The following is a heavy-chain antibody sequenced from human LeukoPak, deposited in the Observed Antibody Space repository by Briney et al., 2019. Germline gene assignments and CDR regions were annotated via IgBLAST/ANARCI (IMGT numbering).Heavy chain of an antibody. CDR2: ISGSGGST. D-gene: IGHD6-13*01. J-gene: IGHJ4*02. Sequence: PGGSLRLSCAASGFTFSIYAMSWVRQAPGKGLEWVSAISGSGGSTYYADSVKGRFTISRDNSKNTLYLQMNSLRAEDTAVYYCANGGSSWYRGFDYWGQGTLVTVSS. V-gene: IGHV3-23*01. CDR3: ANGGSSWYRGFDY. CDR1: GFTFSIYA.